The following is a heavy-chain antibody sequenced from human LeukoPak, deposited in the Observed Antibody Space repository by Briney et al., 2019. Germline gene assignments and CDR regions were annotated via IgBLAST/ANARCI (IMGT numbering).Heavy chain of an antibody. Sequence: GGSLRLSCAASGFTVSSNYMSWVRQAPGKGLEWVSVIYSGGSTYYADSVKGRFTISRHNSKNTLYLQMNSLRAEDTAVYYYASSVGATQDYYYGMDVWGQGTTVTVSS. D-gene: IGHD1-26*01. CDR1: GFTVSSNY. CDR2: IYSGGST. CDR3: ASSVGATQDYYYGMDV. V-gene: IGHV3-53*04. J-gene: IGHJ6*02.